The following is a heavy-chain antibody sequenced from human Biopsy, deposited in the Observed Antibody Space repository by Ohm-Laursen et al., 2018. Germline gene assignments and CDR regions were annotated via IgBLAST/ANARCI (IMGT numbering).Heavy chain of an antibody. CDR1: GFTFSDYY. J-gene: IGHJ6*02. Sequence: SLRLSCSASGFTFSDYYMSWLRQAPGKGLEWVSYITSGGSTTDYADSVKGRFTISRDNAKSSLFLQMNSLRAEDTAVYYCARDVEGFYSYAMDVWGQGTTVTVSS. CDR3: ARDVEGFYSYAMDV. D-gene: IGHD5-24*01. CDR2: ITSGGSTT. V-gene: IGHV3-11*01.